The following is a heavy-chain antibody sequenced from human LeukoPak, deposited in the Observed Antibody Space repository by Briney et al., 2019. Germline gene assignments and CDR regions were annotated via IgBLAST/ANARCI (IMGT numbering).Heavy chain of an antibody. J-gene: IGHJ4*02. CDR2: SSPTRDIT. CDR3: ARVPDFIARPCDS. D-gene: IGHD2-21*01. V-gene: IGHV4-34*01. CDR1: GGSFSGNY. Sequence: SETLSLTCGVYGGSFSGNYWMLLRQTPGRGVEWIGESSPTRDITGSTPSLRRRPTISVDSSKKQFSLKLTSVTAADTGVYYCARVPDFIARPCDSWGPGTLVTVSS.